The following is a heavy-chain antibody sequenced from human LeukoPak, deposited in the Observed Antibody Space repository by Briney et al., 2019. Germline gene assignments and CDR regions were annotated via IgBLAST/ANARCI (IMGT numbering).Heavy chain of an antibody. V-gene: IGHV4-59*01. CDR2: IYYSGST. CDR3: ARGGCSGGSCLWFLHNFDY. J-gene: IGHJ4*02. Sequence: SETLSLTCTVSGGSISSYYWSWIRQPPGKGLEWIGYIYYSGSTNYNPSLKSRVTISVDTSKNQFSLKLSSVTAADTAVYYCARGGCSGGSCLWFLHNFDYWGQGTLVTVSS. D-gene: IGHD2-15*01. CDR1: GGSISSYY.